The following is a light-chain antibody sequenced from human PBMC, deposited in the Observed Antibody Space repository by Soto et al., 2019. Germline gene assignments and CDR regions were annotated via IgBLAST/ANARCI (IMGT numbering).Light chain of an antibody. CDR1: QSVSSK. CDR2: GAS. Sequence: EIVMTQSPATLSVSPGERATLFCRASQSVSSKLAWCQQKPGQAPRLLIYGASTRATGIPARFSGSGSGTEFTLTISSLQSEDFAVYYCQQYNNWPLTFGGGTKVEIK. CDR3: QQYNNWPLT. V-gene: IGKV3-15*01. J-gene: IGKJ4*01.